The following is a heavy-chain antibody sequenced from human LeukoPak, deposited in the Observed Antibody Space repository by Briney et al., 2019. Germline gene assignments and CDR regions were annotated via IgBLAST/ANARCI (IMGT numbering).Heavy chain of an antibody. CDR1: GGSISSGGYS. V-gene: IGHV4-30-2*01. J-gene: IGHJ4*02. CDR3: ARDRYGDHTYFDY. D-gene: IGHD4-17*01. CDR2: IYNSGST. Sequence: SETLSLTCAVSGGSISSGGYSWSWIRQPPGKGLEWIGYIYNSGSTYYNPSLKSRVTISVDRSKNQFSLKLSSVTAADTAVYYCARDRYGDHTYFDYWGQGTLVTVSS.